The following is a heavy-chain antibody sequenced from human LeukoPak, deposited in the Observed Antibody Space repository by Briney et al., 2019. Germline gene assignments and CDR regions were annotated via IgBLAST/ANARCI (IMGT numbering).Heavy chain of an antibody. V-gene: IGHV3-7*01. J-gene: IGHJ4*02. CDR2: MNQDGSAI. D-gene: IGHD2-8*02. CDR3: ARAGPGHPDDYFDY. Sequence: PGGSLRLSCAASGFTFSRHWMSWVRQAPGKGLERVAHMNQDGSAIYSIDSVKGRFTISRDNDKNSLYLHMSGLTVADTAVYYCARAGPGHPDDYFDYWGQGTLVTVPS. CDR1: GFTFSRHW.